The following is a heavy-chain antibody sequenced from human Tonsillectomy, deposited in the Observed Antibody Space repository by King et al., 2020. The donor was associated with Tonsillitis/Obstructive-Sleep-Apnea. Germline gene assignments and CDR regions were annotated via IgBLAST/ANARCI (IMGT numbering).Heavy chain of an antibody. D-gene: IGHD3-22*01. CDR3: ARHVPYYYDSSVYYYYGMDV. CDR1: GGSISSYY. CDR2: IYYTGST. J-gene: IGHJ6*02. V-gene: IGHV4-59*08. Sequence: QLQESGPGLVKPSETLSLTCTVSGGSISSYYWSWIRPPPGKGLEWIGFIYYTGSTNYDPSLKSRVTISVDTSKNQISLKLSSVTAADTAVYYCARHVPYYYDSSVYYYYGMDVWGQGTTVTVSS.